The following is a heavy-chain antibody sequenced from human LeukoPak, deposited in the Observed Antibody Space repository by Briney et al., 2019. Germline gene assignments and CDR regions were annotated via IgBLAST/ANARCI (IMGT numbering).Heavy chain of an antibody. CDR2: IYSGGST. V-gene: IGHV3-66*02. Sequence: GGSLRLSCAASGFTFSSYSMNWVRQAPGKGLEWVSVIYSGGSTYYADSVKGRFTISRDNSKNTLYLQMNSLRAEDTAVYYCARTGWELAPYYYYYMDVWGKGTTVTVSS. CDR3: ARTGWELAPYYYYYMDV. J-gene: IGHJ6*03. CDR1: GFTFSSYS. D-gene: IGHD1-26*01.